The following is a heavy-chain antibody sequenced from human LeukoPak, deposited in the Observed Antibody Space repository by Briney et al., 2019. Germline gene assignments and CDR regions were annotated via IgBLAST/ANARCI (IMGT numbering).Heavy chain of an antibody. D-gene: IGHD3-22*01. CDR3: AKDLNHDRYRVYYYGMDV. CDR2: INN. J-gene: IGHJ6*02. Sequence: INNSYADSVKGRFTISRDNSKNTLYLQMNSLRAEDTAVYYCAKDLNHDRYRVYYYGMDVWGQGTTVTVSS. V-gene: IGHV3-30*02.